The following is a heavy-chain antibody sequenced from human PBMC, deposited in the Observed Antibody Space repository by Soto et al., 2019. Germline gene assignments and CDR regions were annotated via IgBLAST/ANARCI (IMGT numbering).Heavy chain of an antibody. Sequence: QVQLVQSGAEVKKPGSSVKVSCKAPGGTFSTYAISWVRQAPGQGLEWMGGVIPSFGTPKYAQKFQGRVTITADESTRTGYMELRSMRSADTAVYYCTRSQGGSSSLDIYYYYYYGMDVWGQGTTVTVSS. J-gene: IGHJ6*02. CDR2: VIPSFGTP. CDR3: TRSQGGSSSLDIYYYYYYGMDV. D-gene: IGHD2-15*01. CDR1: GGTFSTYA. V-gene: IGHV1-69*01.